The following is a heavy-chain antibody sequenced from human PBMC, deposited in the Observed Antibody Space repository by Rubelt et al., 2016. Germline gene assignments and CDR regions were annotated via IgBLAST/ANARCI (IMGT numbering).Heavy chain of an antibody. Sequence: QVQLVQSGAEVKKPGASVKVSCKASGYTFTSYAMHWVRQAPGQRLEWMGWINAGNGNTKYSRRFQGRVTITRETSAGTAYMELSSLSSEDTAVYYCARDRMSLDMTRSLDYWGQGTLVTVSS. CDR3: ARDRMSLDMTRSLDY. D-gene: IGHD3-9*01. CDR2: INAGNGNT. V-gene: IGHV1-3*01. CDR1: GYTFTSYA. J-gene: IGHJ4*02.